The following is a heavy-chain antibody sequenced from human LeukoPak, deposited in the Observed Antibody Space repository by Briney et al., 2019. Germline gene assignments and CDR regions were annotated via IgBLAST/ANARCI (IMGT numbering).Heavy chain of an antibody. CDR1: GYTFTSYD. CDR3: ARYRSGDYYYYYMDV. CDR2: MNPNSGNT. Sequence: ASVKVSCKASGYTFTSYDINWVRQATGQGLEWMGWMNPNSGNTGYAQKFQARVTMTRNTSISTAYMELGSLRSEDTAVYYCARYRSGDYYYYYMDVWGKGTTVTVSS. J-gene: IGHJ6*03. V-gene: IGHV1-8*01. D-gene: IGHD1-26*01.